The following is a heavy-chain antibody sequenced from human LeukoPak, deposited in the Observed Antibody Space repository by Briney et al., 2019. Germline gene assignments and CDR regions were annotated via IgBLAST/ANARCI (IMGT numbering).Heavy chain of an antibody. D-gene: IGHD3-9*01. CDR1: GFTVSSNY. CDR3: ARDILTGTGYFDY. Sequence: PGGSLRLSCAASGFTVSSNYMSWGRQAPGKGLEWVSVIYSGGSTYYADSVKGRFTISRDNSKNTLYLQMNSLRAEDTAVYYCARDILTGTGYFDYWGQGTLVTVSS. J-gene: IGHJ4*02. CDR2: IYSGGST. V-gene: IGHV3-53*01.